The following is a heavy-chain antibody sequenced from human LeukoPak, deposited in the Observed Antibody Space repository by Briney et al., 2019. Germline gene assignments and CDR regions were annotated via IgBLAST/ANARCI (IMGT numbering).Heavy chain of an antibody. D-gene: IGHD3-22*01. CDR1: GYTFTDYY. CDR2: INPNSGGT. V-gene: IGHV1-2*02. CDR3: ARDTPDYYDSSGYSGDY. J-gene: IGHJ4*02. Sequence: GARVQISCNVSGYTFTDYYMHWVRQAPGQGLEWMGWINPNSGGTNYAQKFQGRVTMTMDTSISPAYMELSRLRSDDTAVYYCARDTPDYYDSSGYSGDYWGQGTLVTVSS.